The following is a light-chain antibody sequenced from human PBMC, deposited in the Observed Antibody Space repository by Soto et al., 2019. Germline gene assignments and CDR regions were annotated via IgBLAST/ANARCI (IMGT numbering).Light chain of an antibody. Sequence: EIVLTQSPATLSLSPGERATLSCRASQSINNYLTGYQQKPGQSPRPLIYGASNRATGVPARFSGSGYGTDFTLTISSLEHDDFAVYYCQQRGAWPPLTFGGGPKVEIK. CDR2: GAS. CDR1: QSINNY. V-gene: IGKV3-11*01. J-gene: IGKJ4*01. CDR3: QQRGAWPPLT.